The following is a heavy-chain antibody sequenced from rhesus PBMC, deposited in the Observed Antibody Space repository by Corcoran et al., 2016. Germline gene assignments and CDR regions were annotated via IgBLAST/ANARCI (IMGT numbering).Heavy chain of an antibody. CDR2: VHGNGGNT. V-gene: IGHV4-80*01. J-gene: IGHJ6*01. D-gene: IGHD2-15*01. Sequence: QVQVQESGPGLVKPSETLSLTCTVSGPSLKISWGSWVRQPPGKGLEWIGEVHGNGGNTNYNPSLKSRVTFSRGASKNQFYLKMTSVTVADTAVYFCARDRREYHSYGLDSWGQGVVVTVSS. CDR3: ARDRREYHSYGLDS. CDR1: GPSLKISW.